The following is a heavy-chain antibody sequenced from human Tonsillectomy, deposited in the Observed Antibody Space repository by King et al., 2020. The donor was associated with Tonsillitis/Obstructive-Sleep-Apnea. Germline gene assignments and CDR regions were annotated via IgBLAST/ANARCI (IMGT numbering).Heavy chain of an antibody. CDR1: GFGFSVYS. Sequence: VQLVESGGGLVKPGGSLRLSCAASGFGFSVYSMNWVRQAPGKGLEWVSSLSGSSNYISYGDSVKGRFTISRDNAKNSLYLQMNSLRAEDTAVYYCARVPPAMLNFYMDVWGNGATVTVSS. CDR2: LSGSSNYI. V-gene: IGHV3-21*01. J-gene: IGHJ6*03. D-gene: IGHD2-2*01. CDR3: ARVPPAMLNFYMDV.